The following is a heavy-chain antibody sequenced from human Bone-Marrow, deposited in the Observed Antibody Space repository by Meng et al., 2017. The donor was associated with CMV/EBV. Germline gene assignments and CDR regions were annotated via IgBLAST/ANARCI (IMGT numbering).Heavy chain of an antibody. V-gene: IGHV3-48*04. D-gene: IGHD1-7*01. CDR2: ISSSSSTI. Sequence: ETLSLTCAASGFTFSSYSMNWVRQAPGKGLEWVSYISSSSSTIYYADSVKGRFTISRDNAKNSLYLQMNSLRAEDTAVYYCARDLGGYWNYERVWFDPWGQGTLVTVSS. CDR1: GFTFSSYS. CDR3: ARDLGGYWNYERVWFDP. J-gene: IGHJ5*02.